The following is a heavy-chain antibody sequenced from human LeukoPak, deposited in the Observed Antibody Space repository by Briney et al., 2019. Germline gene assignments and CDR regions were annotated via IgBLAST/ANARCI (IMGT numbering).Heavy chain of an antibody. V-gene: IGHV4-4*02. D-gene: IGHD3-10*01. J-gene: IGHJ4*02. CDR2: IYHSGST. CDR1: GGSISSSNW. Sequence: SGTLSLTCAVSGGSISSSNWWSWVRQPPGKGLEWIGEIYHSGSTNYNPSLKSRVTISVDTSKNQFSLKLSSVTAADTAVYYCGRVRFRYFDYWGQGTLVTVSS. CDR3: GRVRFRYFDY.